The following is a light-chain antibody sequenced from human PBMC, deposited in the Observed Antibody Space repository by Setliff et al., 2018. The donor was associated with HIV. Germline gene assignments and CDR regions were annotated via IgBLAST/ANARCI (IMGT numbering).Light chain of an antibody. CDR2: GNN. J-gene: IGLJ1*01. V-gene: IGLV1-40*01. CDR1: SSNIGAGYD. CDR3: SSYAVTNTLP. Sequence: QSVLTQPPSVSGAPGQRVTISCTGSSSNIGAGYDVYWYQQIPGTAPKLPIYGNNDRASGVPDRFSGSKSGSSASLAITGLQAEDEADYYCSSYAVTNTLPFGTGTKVTVL.